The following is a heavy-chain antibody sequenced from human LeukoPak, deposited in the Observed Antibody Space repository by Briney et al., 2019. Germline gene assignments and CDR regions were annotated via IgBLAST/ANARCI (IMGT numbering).Heavy chain of an antibody. CDR3: ARGGGRDGYNYIDY. D-gene: IGHD5-24*01. Sequence: ASVKVSCKASGYTFTSYGISWVRQAPGQGLEWMGWISAYNGNTNYAQKLQGRVTMTRDMSTSTVYMELSSLRSEDTAVYYCARGGGRDGYNYIDYWGQGTLVTVSS. J-gene: IGHJ4*02. CDR2: ISAYNGNT. CDR1: GYTFTSYG. V-gene: IGHV1-18*01.